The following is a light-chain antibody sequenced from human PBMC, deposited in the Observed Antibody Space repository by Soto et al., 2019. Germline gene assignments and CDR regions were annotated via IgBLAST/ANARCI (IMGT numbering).Light chain of an antibody. CDR1: QRVSSN. J-gene: IGKJ4*01. CDR3: QQYNNWPQT. Sequence: IVMTQSPATLSVSPGERATLSCRASQRVSSNLAWYQQKPAQAPRLLIYGASTRATGIPARFSGSGSGTEFTLTISSLQSEDFAVYYCQQYNNWPQTFGGGTKVEIK. CDR2: GAS. V-gene: IGKV3-15*01.